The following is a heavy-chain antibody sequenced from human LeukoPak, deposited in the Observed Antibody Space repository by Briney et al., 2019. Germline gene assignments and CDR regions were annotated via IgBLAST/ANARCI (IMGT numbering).Heavy chain of an antibody. D-gene: IGHD6-6*01. Sequence: EASVKVSCKASGGTFSSYAISWVRQAPGQGLEWMGGIIPILGTANYAQKFQGRVTITTDESTSTAYMELSSLRSEDTAVYYCARDPQYSSSFDWFDPWGQGTLVTVSS. J-gene: IGHJ5*02. CDR2: IIPILGTA. CDR3: ARDPQYSSSFDWFDP. V-gene: IGHV1-69*05. CDR1: GGTFSSYA.